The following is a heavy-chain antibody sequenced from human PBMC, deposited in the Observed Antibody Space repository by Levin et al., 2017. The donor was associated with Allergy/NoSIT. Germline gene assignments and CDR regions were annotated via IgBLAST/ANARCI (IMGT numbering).Heavy chain of an antibody. V-gene: IGHV3-30-3*01. CDR2: ISYDGSNK. D-gene: IGHD3-9*01. Sequence: LSLTCAASGFTFSSYAMHWVRQAPGKGLEWVAVISYDGSNKYYADSVKGRFTISRDNSKNTLYLQINSLRAEDTAVYHCARGSELRYFRAPDYWGQGTLVTVSS. CDR1: GFTFSSYA. J-gene: IGHJ4*02. CDR3: ARGSELRYFRAPDY.